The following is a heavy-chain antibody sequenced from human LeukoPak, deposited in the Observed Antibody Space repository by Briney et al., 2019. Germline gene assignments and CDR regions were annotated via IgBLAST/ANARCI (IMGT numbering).Heavy chain of an antibody. J-gene: IGHJ4*02. D-gene: IGHD1-26*01. Sequence: GGSLRLSCAASGFSVSSNYMSWVRQAPGKGLEWVSIIYSGGTTYYADSVKGRFTISRDNSKNTLYLQMNSLRAEDTAVYYCAKGRNGSPFDYWGQGTLVSVSS. CDR3: AKGRNGSPFDY. V-gene: IGHV3-53*01. CDR2: IYSGGTT. CDR1: GFSVSSNY.